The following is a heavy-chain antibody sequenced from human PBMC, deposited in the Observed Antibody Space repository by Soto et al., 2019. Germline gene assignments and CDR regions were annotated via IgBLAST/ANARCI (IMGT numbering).Heavy chain of an antibody. D-gene: IGHD6-19*01. V-gene: IGHV1-18*01. Sequence: QVPLVQSGAEVKKPGASVKVSCKASGYTFTSYGISWVRQAPGQGLEWMGWISAYNGNTNYAQKLQGRVTMTTDTSTSTAYMELRSLRSDDTAVYYCARDRDSSGWYSWSFLGYFDYWGQGTLVTVSS. CDR2: ISAYNGNT. CDR1: GYTFTSYG. J-gene: IGHJ4*02. CDR3: ARDRDSSGWYSWSFLGYFDY.